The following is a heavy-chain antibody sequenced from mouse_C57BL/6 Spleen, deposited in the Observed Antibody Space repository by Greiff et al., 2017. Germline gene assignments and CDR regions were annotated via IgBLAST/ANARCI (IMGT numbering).Heavy chain of an antibody. J-gene: IGHJ2*01. V-gene: IGHV3-6*01. CDR3: ARMDDYDDFDY. D-gene: IGHD2-4*01. CDR2: ISYDGSN. CDR1: GYSITSGYY. Sequence: DVQLVESGPGLVKPSQSLSLTCSVTGYSITSGYYWNWIRQFPGNKLEWMGYISYDGSNNYNPSLKNRISITRDTSKNQFFLKLNSVTTEDTATYYCARMDDYDDFDYWGQGTTLTVSS.